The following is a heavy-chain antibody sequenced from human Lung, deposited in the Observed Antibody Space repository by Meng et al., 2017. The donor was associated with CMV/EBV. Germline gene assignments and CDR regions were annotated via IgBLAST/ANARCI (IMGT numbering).Heavy chain of an antibody. D-gene: IGHD6-13*01. CDR1: GDSVSSNSPA. CDR3: ARTAALHAARDRNAFDI. V-gene: IGHV6-1*01. CDR2: SYYRSKWCN. Sequence: SQTXSLTXAIPGDSVSSNSPAWNWNRQSPATGLEWLGRSYYRSKWCNDYAVSVKSRITSNQDTSKNQFSLQLNTVTPEDTDVYYCARTAALHAARDRNAFDIWXQRTMVTVSS. J-gene: IGHJ3*02.